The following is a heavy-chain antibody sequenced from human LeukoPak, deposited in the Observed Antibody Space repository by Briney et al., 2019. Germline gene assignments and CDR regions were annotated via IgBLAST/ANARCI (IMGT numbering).Heavy chain of an antibody. D-gene: IGHD3-3*01. CDR2: LYPRDSDT. CDR1: GYSFTSYW. V-gene: IGHV5-51*01. CDR3: ARHETIFRVVDAFDI. J-gene: IGHJ3*02. Sequence: GESLKISCKGSGYSFTSYWIGWVRQLPRKGLAWMGLLYPRDSDTRYSPSFQGQVTISADKSISTAYLQWSSLKASDTAMYYCARHETIFRVVDAFDIWGQGTMVTVSS.